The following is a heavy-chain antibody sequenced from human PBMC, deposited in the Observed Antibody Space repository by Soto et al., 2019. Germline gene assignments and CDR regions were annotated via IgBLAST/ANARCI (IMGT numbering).Heavy chain of an antibody. CDR1: GFMCTRST. CDR3: ARAGTCSSSPLDV. Sequence: GSLRPSCVSSGFMCTRSTMNGLRQAPGKGLEMVSSITSASDYNFDADSVKGRFTISRDNANNSLYLQMNSLRAEETAVYYWARAGTCSSSPLDVWGQGTMVTVSS. CDR2: ITSASDYN. D-gene: IGHD2-21*01. V-gene: IGHV3-21*01. J-gene: IGHJ3*01.